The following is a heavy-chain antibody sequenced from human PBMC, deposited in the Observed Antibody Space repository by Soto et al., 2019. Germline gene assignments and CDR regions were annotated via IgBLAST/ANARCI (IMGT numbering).Heavy chain of an antibody. V-gene: IGHV1-2*04. D-gene: IGHD1-26*01. CDR3: ARESGGAPATLASYYFYMDV. CDR2: INPNGGVT. J-gene: IGHJ6*03. CDR1: GDSFNDYY. Sequence: QVQLVQSGAEVRKPGASVTVSCRSSGDSFNDYYIHWVRQAPGQGFEWMGWINPNGGVTKYAQKFQGWVSMTRDTSIRTVYMQLSRLRSDDTAVYYCARESGGAPATLASYYFYMDVWGTGTTVTVSS.